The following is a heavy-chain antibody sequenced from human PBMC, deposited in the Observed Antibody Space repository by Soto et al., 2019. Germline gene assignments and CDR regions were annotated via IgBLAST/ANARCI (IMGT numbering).Heavy chain of an antibody. V-gene: IGHV4-30-4*01. J-gene: IGHJ6*02. CDR2: IYYRGST. CDR1: GGSIRSGDNY. D-gene: IGHD2-2*01. CDR3: ERLAGYFSTNGCHGDYAMDV. Sequence: PSETLSLTCTVSGGSIRSGDNYWSWIRQTPGKGLEWIGYIYYRGSTYYNQSLKSRVTISVDTSKNQFSLTLTSVTAADTAVYYCERLAGYFSTNGCHGDYAMDVWGQGTTVTVSS.